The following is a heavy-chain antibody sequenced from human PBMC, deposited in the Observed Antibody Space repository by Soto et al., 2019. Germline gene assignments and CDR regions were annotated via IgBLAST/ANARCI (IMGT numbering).Heavy chain of an antibody. J-gene: IGHJ4*02. V-gene: IGHV1-46*03. Sequence: QVQLVQSGAEVKKPGASVKVSCKASGYTFTTYHVHWVRQAPGQGLEWMGVINPRGTWTLYTQKFESSVTITRDTSTNTVFMEMYSLSSQDTAVYYCTGQRGITKYLVSWGPGTLVTVSS. CDR3: TGQRGITKYLVS. CDR1: GYTFTTYH. CDR2: INPRGTWT. D-gene: IGHD1-20*01.